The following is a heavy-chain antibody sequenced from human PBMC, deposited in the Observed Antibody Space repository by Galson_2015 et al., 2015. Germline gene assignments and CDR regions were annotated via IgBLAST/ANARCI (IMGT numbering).Heavy chain of an antibody. D-gene: IGHD4-17*01. CDR1: GFTFSSYA. J-gene: IGHJ6*02. Sequence: SLRLSCAASGFTFSSYAMHWVRQAPGKGLEWVAVISYDGSNKYYADSVKGRFTISRDNSKNTLYLQMNSLRAEDTAVYYCAREGYGDYGTDVWGQGTTVTVSS. V-gene: IGHV3-30-3*01. CDR2: ISYDGSNK. CDR3: AREGYGDYGTDV.